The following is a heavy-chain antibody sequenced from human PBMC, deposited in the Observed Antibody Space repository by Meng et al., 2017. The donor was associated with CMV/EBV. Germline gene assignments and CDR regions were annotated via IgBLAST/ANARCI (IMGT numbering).Heavy chain of an antibody. CDR2: INPNSGGT. Sequence: ASVKVSCKASGYTFTGYYMHWVRQAPGQGLEWMGWINPNSGGTNYAQKFQGRVTMTRDTSISTANMELSRLRSDDTAVYYCARDFTYYDFWSGYLSETRNYYYGMDVWGQGTTVTVSS. CDR3: ARDFTYYDFWSGYLSETRNYYYGMDV. D-gene: IGHD3-3*01. J-gene: IGHJ6*02. V-gene: IGHV1-2*02. CDR1: GYTFTGYY.